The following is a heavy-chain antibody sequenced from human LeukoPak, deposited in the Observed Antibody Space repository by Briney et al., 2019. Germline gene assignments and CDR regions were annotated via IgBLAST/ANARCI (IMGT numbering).Heavy chain of an antibody. J-gene: IGHJ3*02. Sequence: ASVTVSCKAYAYTFMSHGISWVRQAPGQGLELMGWISVSSSNTNYAQRLQGRVTMTTDTSTTTAYMELRSLRSDDTAVYYCARATGTWGHDGFDIWGQGTMVTVSS. CDR3: ARATGTWGHDGFDI. D-gene: IGHD3-16*01. CDR2: ISVSSSNT. V-gene: IGHV1-18*01. CDR1: AYTFMSHG.